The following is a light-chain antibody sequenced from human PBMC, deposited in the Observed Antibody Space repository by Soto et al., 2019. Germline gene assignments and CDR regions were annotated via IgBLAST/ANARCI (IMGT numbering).Light chain of an antibody. CDR2: EIN. J-gene: IGLJ1*01. CDR1: SSDVGGYKY. V-gene: IGLV2-8*01. Sequence: QSVLSQPPSAAGSPGQSVTISCTGTSSDVGGYKYVSWYQQHPGKAPKIIIYEINIRSSGVPDRFWGSKSGNTASLTISGLQAEDEAEYYCCSYAGTYYVFGTGTKVTAL. CDR3: CSYAGTYYV.